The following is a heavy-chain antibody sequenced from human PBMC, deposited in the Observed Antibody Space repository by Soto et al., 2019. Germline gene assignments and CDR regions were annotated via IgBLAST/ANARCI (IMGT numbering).Heavy chain of an antibody. CDR2: INSDGGST. D-gene: IGHD6-6*01. CDR1: GYTFTTHY. J-gene: IGHJ4*02. CDR3: ARVKYSSSSVWGGFDY. V-gene: IGHV1-46*01. Sequence: QVQLVQSGAEVKRPGASVKVSCRASGYTFTTHYMHWVRQAPGQGPECLGFINSDGGSTNYPQKCQGRVTMTRDTSTSTVYMELSSLRSEDTAVYYCARVKYSSSSVWGGFDYWGQGTLVTVSS.